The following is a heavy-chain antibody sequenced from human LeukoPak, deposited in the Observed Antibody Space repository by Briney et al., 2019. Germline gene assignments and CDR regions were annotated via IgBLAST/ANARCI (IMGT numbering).Heavy chain of an antibody. D-gene: IGHD3-10*01. CDR1: GFPLRSFA. CDR3: AKADGVRYYFDY. V-gene: IGHV3-30*18. Sequence: GGSLRPSGEASGFPLRSFALTWSPRVPGKGREWVAVISYDGSNKYYADSVKGRFTISRDNSKNTLYLQMNSLRAEDTAVYYCAKADGVRYYFDYWGQGTLVTVSS. J-gene: IGHJ4*02. CDR2: ISYDGSNK.